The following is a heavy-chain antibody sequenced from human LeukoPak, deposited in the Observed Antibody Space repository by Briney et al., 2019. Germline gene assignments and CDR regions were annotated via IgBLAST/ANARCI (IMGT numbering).Heavy chain of an antibody. CDR2: ISYDGSNK. J-gene: IGHJ4*02. Sequence: GSLRLSCAASGFTFSSYAMHWVRQAPGKGLEWVAVISYDGSNKYYADSVKGRFTISRDNSKNTLYLQMNSLRAEDTAVYYCARDWRSYDSSGSFDYWGQGTLVTVSS. CDR3: ARDWRSYDSSGSFDY. V-gene: IGHV3-30*04. CDR1: GFTFSSYA. D-gene: IGHD3-22*01.